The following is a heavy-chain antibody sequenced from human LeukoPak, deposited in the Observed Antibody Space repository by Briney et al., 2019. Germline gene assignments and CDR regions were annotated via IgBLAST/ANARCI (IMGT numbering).Heavy chain of an antibody. CDR2: ISYDGSNK. Sequence: GGSLRLSCAASGFTFSSYAMHWVRQAPGKGLEWVAVISYDGSNKYYADSVKGRFTISRDNSKNTLYLQMNSLRAEDTAVYYCAKDLERKDYYDSSGRAFDIWGQGTMVTVSS. V-gene: IGHV3-30*04. D-gene: IGHD3-22*01. J-gene: IGHJ3*02. CDR1: GFTFSSYA. CDR3: AKDLERKDYYDSSGRAFDI.